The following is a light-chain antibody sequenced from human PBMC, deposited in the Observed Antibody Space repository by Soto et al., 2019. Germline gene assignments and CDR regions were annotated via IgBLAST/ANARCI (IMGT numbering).Light chain of an antibody. CDR3: QQYKSFPYT. CDR1: QSINDW. CDR2: KAS. V-gene: IGKV1-5*03. Sequence: DIQMTQSPSTLSASVGDRVTIACRASQSINDWLAWYQRKPGKAPKLLIYKASSLETGVPPRFSGGGSGTEFTLTFSSLQPDDFATYYCQQYKSFPYTFGQGTKLEIK. J-gene: IGKJ2*01.